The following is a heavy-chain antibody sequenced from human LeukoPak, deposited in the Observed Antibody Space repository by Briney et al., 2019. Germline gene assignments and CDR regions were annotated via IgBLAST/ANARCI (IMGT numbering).Heavy chain of an antibody. CDR1: GYSFTGYY. J-gene: IGHJ4*02. CDR2: INPKSGGT. CDR3: ARDQRMDIVLMVYVFDY. Sequence: ASVKVSCKASGYSFTGYYIHWVRQAPGQGLEWMGWINPKSGGTNYTQKFQGRVTMTRDTSISTAYMELSRLRSDDTAVYYCARDQRMDIVLMVYVFDYWGKGPLVTVSS. D-gene: IGHD2-8*01. V-gene: IGHV1-2*02.